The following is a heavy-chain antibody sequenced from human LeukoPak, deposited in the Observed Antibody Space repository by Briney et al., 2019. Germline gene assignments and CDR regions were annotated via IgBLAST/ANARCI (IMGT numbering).Heavy chain of an antibody. V-gene: IGHV3-30*03. Sequence: GGSLRLSCAASGFTFSSYGMHWVRQAPGKGLEWVAVISYDGSNKDYAESVKGRVTISRDNSKNTLYLQMNSLRAEDTAVYYCARDYYDSSGYYPWGYWGQGTLVTVSS. D-gene: IGHD3-22*01. CDR3: ARDYYDSSGYYPWGY. J-gene: IGHJ4*02. CDR1: GFTFSSYG. CDR2: ISYDGSNK.